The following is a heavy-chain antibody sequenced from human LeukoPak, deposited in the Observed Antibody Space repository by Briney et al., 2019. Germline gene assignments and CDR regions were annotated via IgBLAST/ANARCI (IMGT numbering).Heavy chain of an antibody. V-gene: IGHV1-18*01. Sequence: GASVKVSCKASGYTFTSYGISWVRQAPGQGLERMGWISAYNGNTNYAQKLQGRVTMTTDTFTSTAYMELRSLRSDDTAVYYCARDRSTALWYYDSSGPYYFDYWGQGTLVTVSS. D-gene: IGHD3-22*01. CDR2: ISAYNGNT. CDR1: GYTFTSYG. J-gene: IGHJ4*02. CDR3: ARDRSTALWYYDSSGPYYFDY.